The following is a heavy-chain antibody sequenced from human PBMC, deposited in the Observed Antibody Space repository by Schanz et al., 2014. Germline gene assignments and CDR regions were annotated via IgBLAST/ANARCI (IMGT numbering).Heavy chain of an antibody. D-gene: IGHD4-17*01. CDR1: GFTFSTHA. V-gene: IGHV3-30*03. Sequence: VQLVESGGGVVQPGRSLRLSCAASGFTFSTHAMHWVRQAPGKGLEWVALVSSDGNNDYYTDSVKGRFTISRDNAKNTLYLQMNTLRAEDTAVYYCARKMKLGVYGGKGHDSLDIWGQGTTVTVSS. CDR2: VSSDGNND. J-gene: IGHJ3*02. CDR3: ARKMKLGVYGGKGHDSLDI.